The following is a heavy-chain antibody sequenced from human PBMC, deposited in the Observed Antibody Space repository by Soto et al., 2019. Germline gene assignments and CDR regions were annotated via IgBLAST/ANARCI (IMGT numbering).Heavy chain of an antibody. CDR1: GGTFNSYA. J-gene: IGHJ3*02. Sequence: GASVTVSCKASGGTFNSYAISWVRQAPGQGLEWMGGIIPIFGTANYAQKFQGRVTITADESASTAYMELSSLRSEDTAVYYCARGGIAAAGTGFDIWGQGTMVT. CDR2: IIPIFGTA. D-gene: IGHD6-13*01. CDR3: ARGGIAAAGTGFDI. V-gene: IGHV1-69*13.